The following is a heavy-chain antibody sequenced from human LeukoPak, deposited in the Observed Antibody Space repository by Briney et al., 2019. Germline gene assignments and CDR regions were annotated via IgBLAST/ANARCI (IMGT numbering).Heavy chain of an antibody. V-gene: IGHV1-18*01. CDR3: ARDLLDSYGLNSFDY. J-gene: IGHJ4*02. Sequence: ASVKVSCKASGYTFTSYGISWVRQAPGQGLEWMGWISAYNGNTNYAQKLQGRVTMTTDTSTSTAYMELRSLRSDDTAVYYCARDLLDSYGLNSFDYWGQGTLVTVSS. D-gene: IGHD5-18*01. CDR2: ISAYNGNT. CDR1: GYTFTSYG.